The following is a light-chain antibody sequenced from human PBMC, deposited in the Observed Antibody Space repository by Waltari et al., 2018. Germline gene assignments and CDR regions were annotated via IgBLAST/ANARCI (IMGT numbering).Light chain of an antibody. CDR1: SSDVCVYIF. V-gene: IGLV2-23*02. CDR3: CSYAGTSTVI. Sequence: QSALTQPAPVSGSPGQSITISCTGTSSDVCVYIFVSWYQQPPGKAPKFMIYGVSKRPSGVSNRFSGSKSGNTASLTISGLQAEDEADYYCCSYAGTSTVIFGGGTKLTVL. J-gene: IGLJ2*01. CDR2: GVS.